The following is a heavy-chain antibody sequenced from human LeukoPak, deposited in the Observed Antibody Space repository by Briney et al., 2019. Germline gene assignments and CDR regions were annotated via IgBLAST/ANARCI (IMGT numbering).Heavy chain of an antibody. V-gene: IGHV1-69*02. Sequence: SVKVSCKASGGTFSSYTISWVRQAPGQGLEWMGRIIPILGIANYSQKFQGRVTITADKSTSTAYMELSSLRSEDTAVYYCARTYAPYYYYYYYMDVWGKGTTVTVSS. CDR2: IIPILGIA. J-gene: IGHJ6*03. CDR3: ARTYAPYYYYYYYMDV. CDR1: GGTFSSYT. D-gene: IGHD2-8*01.